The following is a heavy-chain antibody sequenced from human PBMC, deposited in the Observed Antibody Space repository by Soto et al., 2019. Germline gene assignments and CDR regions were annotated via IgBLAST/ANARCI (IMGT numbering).Heavy chain of an antibody. J-gene: IGHJ5*02. CDR2: VKSKTDSETT. V-gene: IGHV3-15*01. D-gene: IGHD2-15*01. Sequence: PGGSLRLSCAASGLTFSNAWMSWVRQAPGKGLEWVGRVKSKTDSETTNYAAPVKGRFTISRDDSENTLYLQMNSLKTEDTAVYYVTTNVGQSSWWFGSWGQGTLVTSPQ. CDR1: GLTFSNAW. CDR3: TTNVGQSSWWFGS.